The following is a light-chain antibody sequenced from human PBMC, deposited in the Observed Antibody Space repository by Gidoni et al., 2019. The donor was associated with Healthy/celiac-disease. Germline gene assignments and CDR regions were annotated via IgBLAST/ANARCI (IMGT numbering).Light chain of an antibody. J-gene: IGLJ3*02. CDR1: SGSNVGTYR. V-gene: IGLV5-39*01. CDR3: AIWYRSTWV. Sequence: QPVLTQPTSLSASPGASARFPCTLRSGSNVGTYRLSWYQQKPGSLPRSLLRYKSDSDQQQGSGVPSRFSGSQDASTHAGLFLISGLPSEDEADYYCAIWYRSTWVFGGGPQLTVL. CDR2: YKSDSDQ.